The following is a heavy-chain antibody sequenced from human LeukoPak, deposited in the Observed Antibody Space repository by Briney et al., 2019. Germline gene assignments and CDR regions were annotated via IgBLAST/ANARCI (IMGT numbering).Heavy chain of an antibody. V-gene: IGHV3-23*01. CDR1: GFTFSSYA. CDR2: ISSSGSGT. CDR3: AKDGPYSGYDLAR. J-gene: IGHJ4*02. D-gene: IGHD5-12*01. Sequence: GGSLRLSCAASGFTFSSYAMSWVRQAPGKGLEWVSSISSSGSGTYYADSVKGRFTISRDISKNTPYLQMNSLRAEDTAVYYCAKDGPYSGYDLARWGQGTLVTVSS.